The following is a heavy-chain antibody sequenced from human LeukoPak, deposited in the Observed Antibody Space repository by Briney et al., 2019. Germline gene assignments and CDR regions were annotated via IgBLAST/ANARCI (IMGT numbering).Heavy chain of an antibody. CDR3: AKSGFGDLNWFDP. CDR2: ISGSGAST. Sequence: GGSLRLSCAASGFTFSSYAMKWVRQAPGKGLEWVSTISGSGASTYYADSVKGRFTISRDNSQNTVYLQMNSLRAEDTAVYYCAKSGFGDLNWFDPWGQGTLATVSS. D-gene: IGHD3-10*01. V-gene: IGHV3-23*01. CDR1: GFTFSSYA. J-gene: IGHJ5*02.